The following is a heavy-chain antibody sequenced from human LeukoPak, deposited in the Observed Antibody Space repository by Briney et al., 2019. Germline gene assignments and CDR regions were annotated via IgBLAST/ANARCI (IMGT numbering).Heavy chain of an antibody. V-gene: IGHV4-34*01. CDR2: INHSGST. J-gene: IGHJ3*02. CDR3: ARGFRYSPYGGSGSWRDAFDI. D-gene: IGHD3-10*01. Sequence: SETLSLTCAVYGGSFSGYYWSWIRQPPGKGLEWIGEINHSGSTNYNPSLKSRVTISVDTSKNQFSLKLSSVTAADTAVYYCARGFRYSPYGGSGSWRDAFDIWGQGTMVTVSS. CDR1: GGSFSGYY.